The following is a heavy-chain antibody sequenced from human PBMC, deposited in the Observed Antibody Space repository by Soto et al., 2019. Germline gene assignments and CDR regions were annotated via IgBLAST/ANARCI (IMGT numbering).Heavy chain of an antibody. Sequence: VGPLRLSCAASGFTFSSYWMSWIRQATGKGLEWVANIKQDGSEKYYVDSVKGRFTISRDNAKNSLYLQMNSLRAEDTAVYYCARTSHYYDSSGYYYSSVYAFDILGQGTMVTVSS. CDR1: GFTFSSYW. V-gene: IGHV3-7*05. CDR2: IKQDGSEK. CDR3: ARTSHYYDSSGYYYSSVYAFDI. D-gene: IGHD3-22*01. J-gene: IGHJ3*02.